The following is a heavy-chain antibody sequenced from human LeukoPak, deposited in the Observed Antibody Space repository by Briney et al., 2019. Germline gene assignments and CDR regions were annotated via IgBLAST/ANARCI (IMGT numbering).Heavy chain of an antibody. CDR3: ARSSGWYGVDY. Sequence: SETLSLTCTVSGGSLSSGSYYWGWIRQPPGKGLEWIGSIYYSGSIYFSGSSDYNPSLKSRVTISVDTSKNQFSLKLSSVTAADTAVYYCARSSGWYGVDYWGQGTLVTVSS. CDR1: GGSLSSGSYY. V-gene: IGHV4-39*01. D-gene: IGHD6-19*01. CDR2: IYFSGSS. J-gene: IGHJ4*02.